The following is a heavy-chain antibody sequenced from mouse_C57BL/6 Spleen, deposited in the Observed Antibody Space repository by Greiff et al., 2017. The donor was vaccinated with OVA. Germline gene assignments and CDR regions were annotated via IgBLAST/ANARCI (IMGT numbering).Heavy chain of an antibody. CDR2: IYPGDGDT. J-gene: IGHJ4*01. CDR1: GYAFTSYW. D-gene: IGHD1-1*01. Sequence: VLLVESGAELVKPGASVKISCKASGYAFTSYWMNWVKQRPGKGLEWIGQIYPGDGDTNYNGKFKGKATLTADKSSSTAYMQLSSLTSEDSAVYFCAKITTVVDYYAMDYWGQGTSVTVSS. CDR3: AKITTVVDYYAMDY. V-gene: IGHV1-80*01.